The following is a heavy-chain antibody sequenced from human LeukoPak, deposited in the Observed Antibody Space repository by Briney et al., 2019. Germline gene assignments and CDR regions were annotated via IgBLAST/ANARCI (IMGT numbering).Heavy chain of an antibody. J-gene: IGHJ3*02. D-gene: IGHD2-2*01. CDR1: GFTFSSYG. CDR3: AKDARAVVPAAGGDAFDI. CDR2: IRYDGSNK. Sequence: GGSLRLSCAASGFTFSSYGMHWVRQAPGKGLEWVAFIRYDGSNKYYADSVKGRFTISRDNSKNTLYLQMNSLRAEDTAVYYCAKDARAVVPAAGGDAFDIWGQGTMVTVSS. V-gene: IGHV3-30*02.